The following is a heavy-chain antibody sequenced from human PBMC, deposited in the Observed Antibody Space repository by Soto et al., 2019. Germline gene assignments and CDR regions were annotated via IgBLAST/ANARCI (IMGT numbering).Heavy chain of an antibody. CDR2: ISSRGDI. J-gene: IGHJ6*02. CDR1: GFTFSTYS. CDR3: AREYTAWPLAYGLDV. D-gene: IGHD2-2*02. V-gene: IGHV3-21*01. Sequence: GGSLRLSCVGSGFTFSTYSINWVRQAPGKGLEWVSSISSRGDIYYADSVKGRFTISRDSAKNSVSLQMNSLRAEDTAVYYCAREYTAWPLAYGLDVWGQGTTGTVSS.